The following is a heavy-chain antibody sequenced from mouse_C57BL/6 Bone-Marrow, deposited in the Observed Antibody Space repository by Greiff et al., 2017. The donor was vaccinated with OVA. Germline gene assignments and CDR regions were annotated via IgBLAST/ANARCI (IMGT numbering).Heavy chain of an antibody. D-gene: IGHD1-1*01. J-gene: IGHJ2*01. CDR2: INPYNGGT. V-gene: IGHV1-19*01. CDR3: ARVGITTVY. Sequence: EVQLQQSGPVLVKPGASVKMSCKASGYTFTDYYMNWVKQSHGKSLEWIGVINPYNGGTSYNQKFKGKATLTVDKSSSTAYMELNSLTSEDSAVYYCARVGITTVYWGQGTTLTVSS. CDR1: GYTFTDYY.